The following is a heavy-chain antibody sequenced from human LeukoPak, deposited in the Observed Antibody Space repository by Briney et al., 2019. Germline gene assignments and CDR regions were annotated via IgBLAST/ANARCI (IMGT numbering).Heavy chain of an antibody. V-gene: IGHV1-8*01. CDR1: GYTFTSYD. CDR2: MNPNSGNT. J-gene: IGHJ4*02. CDR3: ARKLVPVMVRGVIRTFPYDY. Sequence: ASVKVSCKASGYTFTSYDINWVRQATGQGLEWMGWMNPNSGNTGYAQKFQGRVTMTRNTSISTAYMELSSLRSEDTAVYYCARKLVPVMVRGVIRTFPYDYWGQGTLVTVSS. D-gene: IGHD3-10*01.